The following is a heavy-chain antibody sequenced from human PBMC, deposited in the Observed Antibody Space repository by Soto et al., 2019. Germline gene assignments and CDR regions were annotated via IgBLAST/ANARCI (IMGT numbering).Heavy chain of an antibody. D-gene: IGHD1-26*01. CDR1: GFTFSTFA. V-gene: IGHV3-30-3*01. Sequence: GGSLRLSCTASDGFTFSTFAMHWVRQAPGKGLQWVTIISYNGSNENNADSVKGRFTISRDNAKNSLYLQMNSLRDEDTAVYYCAREGGSLNWFDPWGQGTLVTVSS. CDR2: ISYNGSNE. J-gene: IGHJ5*02. CDR3: AREGGSLNWFDP.